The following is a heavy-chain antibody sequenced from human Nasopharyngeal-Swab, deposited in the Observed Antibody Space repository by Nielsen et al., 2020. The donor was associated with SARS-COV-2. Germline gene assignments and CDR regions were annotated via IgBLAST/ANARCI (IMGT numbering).Heavy chain of an antibody. J-gene: IGHJ4*02. CDR3: ATDGYSFGYDRGY. CDR2: IKQDGSEK. D-gene: IGHD4-11*01. V-gene: IGHV3-7*01. Sequence: GESLKISCATSGFTFSTYWMTWVRQAPGKGLEWVANIKQDGSEKYYIDSVKGRFTISRDNAKSSLFLEMNSLRVEDTALYDCATDGYSFGYDRGYWGQGTLVIVSS. CDR1: GFTFSTYW.